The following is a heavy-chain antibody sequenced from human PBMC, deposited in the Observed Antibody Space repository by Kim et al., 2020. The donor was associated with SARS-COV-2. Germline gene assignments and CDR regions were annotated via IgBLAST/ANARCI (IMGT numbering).Heavy chain of an antibody. CDR2: IYYSGST. CDR1: GGSISSSSYY. V-gene: IGHV4-39*01. D-gene: IGHD1-26*01. J-gene: IGHJ4*02. CDR3: ARHSGSYSSFDY. Sequence: SETLSLTCTVSGGSISSSSYYWGWIRQPPGKGLEWIGSIYYSGSTYYNPSLKSRVTISVDTSKNQFSLKLSSVTAADTAVYYCARHSGSYSSFDYWGQGTLVTVSS.